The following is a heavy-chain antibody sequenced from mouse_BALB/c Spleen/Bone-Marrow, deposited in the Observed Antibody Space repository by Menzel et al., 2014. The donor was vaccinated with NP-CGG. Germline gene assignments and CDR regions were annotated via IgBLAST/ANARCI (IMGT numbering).Heavy chain of an antibody. J-gene: IGHJ2*01. CDR3: ASYVYGYYFDY. CDR1: GFNIKDTY. D-gene: IGHD2-2*01. CDR2: IDPANGNT. Sequence: QLQQSGAELEKPGASVKLSCTASGFNIKDTYMHWVKQRPEQGLEWIGRIDPANGNTKYDPKFQGKASITADTSSNTAYLQLSSLTSEDTAVYYCASYVYGYYFDYWGQGTTLTVSS. V-gene: IGHV14-3*02.